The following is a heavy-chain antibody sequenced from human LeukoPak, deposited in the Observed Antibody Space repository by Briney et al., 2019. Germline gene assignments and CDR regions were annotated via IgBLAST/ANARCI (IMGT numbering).Heavy chain of an antibody. Sequence: ASVKVSCKASRYTFPSYDSHWVRQAAGKGVDWVGRMNLKSGHTGYAQKLQGRVTMTRNTSISTASMELSSLRSEDTAIYYCARVTGSIDYSGQGTLVTVSS. CDR1: RYTFPSYD. V-gene: IGHV1-8*01. CDR2: MNLKSGHT. CDR3: ARVTGSIDY. J-gene: IGHJ4*02. D-gene: IGHD1-26*01.